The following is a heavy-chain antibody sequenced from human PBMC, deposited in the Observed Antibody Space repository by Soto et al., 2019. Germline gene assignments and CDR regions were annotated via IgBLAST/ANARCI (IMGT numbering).Heavy chain of an antibody. Sequence: SGTLSLTCTVSGGSMTTYYCTWIRQSPGKGLEWIGYISFNGTTDYNPSLKSRLTMSVDTSKNQFSMKLSSVSAADTAVYYCVKAAHHVIQWFNWWG. D-gene: IGHD5-18*01. J-gene: IGHJ5*01. V-gene: IGHV4-59*01. CDR2: ISFNGTT. CDR1: GGSMTTYY. CDR3: VKAAHHVIQWFNW.